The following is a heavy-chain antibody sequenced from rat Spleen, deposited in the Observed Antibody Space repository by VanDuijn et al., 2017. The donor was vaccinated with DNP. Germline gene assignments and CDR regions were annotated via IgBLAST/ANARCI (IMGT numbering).Heavy chain of an antibody. CDR3: ASRPPPTRGPFDY. CDR1: GFTFSDYN. CDR2: LGYDGSNT. J-gene: IGHJ2*01. Sequence: EVQLVASGGGLVQPGRSLKLSCEVSGFTFSDYNMAWVRQAPKKGLEWVATLGYDGSNTYYRDSVKGRFTISRDNAKSTLYLQMDSLRSEDTATYYCASRPPPTRGPFDYWGQGVLVTVSS. V-gene: IGHV5-7*01. D-gene: IGHD1-4*01.